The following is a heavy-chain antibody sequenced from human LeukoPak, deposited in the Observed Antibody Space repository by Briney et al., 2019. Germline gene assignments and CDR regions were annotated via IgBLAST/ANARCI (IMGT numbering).Heavy chain of an antibody. Sequence: GGSLRLSCAASGFTFSSYGMHWVRQAPGKGLEWVAFIRYDGSNKYYADSVKGRFTISRDNSKNTLYLQMNSLRAEDTAVYYCAKDFRRRGGPYYYYMDVWGKGTTVTVSS. J-gene: IGHJ6*03. CDR3: AKDFRRRGGPYYYYMDV. CDR2: IRYDGSNK. CDR1: GFTFSSYG. V-gene: IGHV3-30*02. D-gene: IGHD2-15*01.